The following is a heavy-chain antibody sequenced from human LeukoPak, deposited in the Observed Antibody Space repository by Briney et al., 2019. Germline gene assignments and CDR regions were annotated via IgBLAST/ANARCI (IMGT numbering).Heavy chain of an antibody. J-gene: IGHJ4*02. Sequence: PGGSLRLSCAASGFTFSSYSMNWVRQAPGKGLEWVSSISSSSSYIYYADSVMGRFTISRDNAKNSLYLQMNSLRAEDTAVYYCARAGYSYPYYFDYWGQGTLVTVSS. CDR1: GFTFSSYS. CDR2: ISSSSSYI. V-gene: IGHV3-21*01. CDR3: ARAGYSYPYYFDY. D-gene: IGHD5-18*01.